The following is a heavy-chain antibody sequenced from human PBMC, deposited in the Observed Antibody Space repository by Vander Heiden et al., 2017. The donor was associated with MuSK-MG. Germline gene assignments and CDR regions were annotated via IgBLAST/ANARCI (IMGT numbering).Heavy chain of an antibody. J-gene: IGHJ3*02. CDR2: ISSSSSTI. CDR3: ARDPGYRVPFDI. V-gene: IGHV3-48*01. D-gene: IGHD5-12*01. Sequence: EVQLVESGGGLVQPGGSLRLSCAASGFTFSAYSMNWVRQAPGKGLEWVSYISSSSSTIYYADAVKGRFTISRDNAKKSLYLKMKSMRAEDTAVYYFARDPGYRVPFDIWGHGRMVIVYS. CDR1: GFTFSAYS.